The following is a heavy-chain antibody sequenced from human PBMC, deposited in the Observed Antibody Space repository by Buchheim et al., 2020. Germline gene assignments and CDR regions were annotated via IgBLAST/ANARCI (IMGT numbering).Heavy chain of an antibody. V-gene: IGHV4-59*12. Sequence: QVQVQEPGPGLVKPSETLSLTCTVSGGSTSSYYWSWIRQPPGRKLEWIGFIHYSGNTNYNPSLKSRVTISLDTARKQLSLNLTSVTAADTAIYYCAREVRSRGDISFDSWGQGTL. J-gene: IGHJ4*02. CDR3: AREVRSRGDISFDS. CDR1: GGSTSSYY. CDR2: IHYSGNT. D-gene: IGHD2-15*01.